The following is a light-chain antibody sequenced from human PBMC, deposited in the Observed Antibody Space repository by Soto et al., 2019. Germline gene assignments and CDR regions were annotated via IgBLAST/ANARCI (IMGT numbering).Light chain of an antibody. CDR2: EVS. J-gene: IGLJ1*01. Sequence: QSVLTQPASVSGSPLQSITISCTGASSDVGSYNLVSWYHQHPGKAPKLMIYEVSKRPSGVSNRFSGSKSGNTASLTISGLQAEDEADYYCCSYAGSSSFYVFGTGTKVTVL. CDR3: CSYAGSSSFYV. V-gene: IGLV2-23*02. CDR1: SSDVGSYNL.